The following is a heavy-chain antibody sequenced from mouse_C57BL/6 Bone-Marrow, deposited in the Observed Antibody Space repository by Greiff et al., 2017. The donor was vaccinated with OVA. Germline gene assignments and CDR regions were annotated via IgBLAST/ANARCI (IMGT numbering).Heavy chain of an antibody. V-gene: IGHV1-18*01. Sequence: EVQVVESGPELVKPGASVKIPCKASGYTFTDYNMDWVKQSHGKSLEWIGDINPNNGGTIYNQKFKGKATLTVDKSSSTAYMELRSLTSEDTAVYYCAAIYYDYDALAYWGQGTLVTVSA. CDR3: AAIYYDYDALAY. D-gene: IGHD2-4*01. CDR2: INPNNGGT. J-gene: IGHJ3*01. CDR1: GYTFTDYN.